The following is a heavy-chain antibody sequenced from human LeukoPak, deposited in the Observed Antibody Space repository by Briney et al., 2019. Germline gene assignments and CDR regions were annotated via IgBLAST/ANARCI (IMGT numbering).Heavy chain of an antibody. V-gene: IGHV5-51*01. CDR3: ARHLGAAMVSPLGH. Sequence: GESLKISCQGSGYSFTNYWMGRVRQMPGKGLEWIGVINLGDSDTRYSASFQGQVTISVDKSISTAYLQWSSLKASDTAMYYCARHLGAAMVSPLGHWGQGTLVTVSS. CDR2: INLGDSDT. CDR1: GYSFTNYW. D-gene: IGHD5-18*01. J-gene: IGHJ4*02.